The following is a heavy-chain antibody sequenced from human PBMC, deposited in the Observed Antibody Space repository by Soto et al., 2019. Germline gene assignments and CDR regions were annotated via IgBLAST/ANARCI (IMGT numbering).Heavy chain of an antibody. V-gene: IGHV3-15*01. CDR3: TKVAGLSLVVDF. D-gene: IGHD6-19*01. CDR2: IKSKTDGGTK. CDR1: GFTFTNAW. J-gene: IGHJ4*02. Sequence: PGGSLRLSCAASGFTFTNAWMSWVRQAPGKGLEWVGRIKSKTDGGTKDYAAPVKGRFIISRDDSKNTLFLQMNSLKTEDTALYHCTKVAGLSLVVDFWGPGTLVTVSS.